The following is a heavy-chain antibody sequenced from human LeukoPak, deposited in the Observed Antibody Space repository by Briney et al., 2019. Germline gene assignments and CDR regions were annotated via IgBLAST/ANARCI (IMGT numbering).Heavy chain of an antibody. CDR3: ARDLGDYGGWSAFDI. V-gene: IGHV3-74*01. CDR2: INSNVGTT. CDR1: GFTFSSYW. Sequence: PGLSLRLSCPPSGFTFSSYWMHWVRQAPGKGLVWVSRINSNVGTTTYADSVKGRFSISRDNAKNTLYLQMNSLRAEDTAVYYCARDLGDYGGWSAFDIWGQGTMVTVSS. J-gene: IGHJ3*02. D-gene: IGHD4-23*01.